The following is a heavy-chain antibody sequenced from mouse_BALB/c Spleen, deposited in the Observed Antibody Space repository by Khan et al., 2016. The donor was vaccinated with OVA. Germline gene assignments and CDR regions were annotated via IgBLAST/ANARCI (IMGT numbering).Heavy chain of an antibody. CDR1: GFSLTTYG. D-gene: IGHD2-14*01. V-gene: IGHV2-4-1*01. Sequence: QVQLMQSGPGLVQPTQSLSITCTVSGFSLTTYGLHWVRQSPGKGLEWLGVIWSGGTTDYNAAFISRLSISKDNSKSQVFFKLNSLQADNTAIYYCSRHSYRYDFTYWGQGTLVTVSA. J-gene: IGHJ3*01. CDR3: SRHSYRYDFTY. CDR2: IWSGGTT.